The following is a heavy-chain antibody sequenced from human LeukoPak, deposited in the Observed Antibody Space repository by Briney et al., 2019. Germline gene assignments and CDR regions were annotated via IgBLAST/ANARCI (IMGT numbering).Heavy chain of an antibody. D-gene: IGHD6-19*01. V-gene: IGHV3-13*05. Sequence: GGCLRLSCAASGFTFSSYDMYWVRHATGKSLEWVSAIGTAGDPYYPGSVKCRFTISRANAKNSLYLQMNSLRAGDTDVYYCLAVAGTLNYWGQGTLVTVSS. CDR3: LAVAGTLNY. CDR2: IGTAGDP. CDR1: GFTFSSYD. J-gene: IGHJ4*02.